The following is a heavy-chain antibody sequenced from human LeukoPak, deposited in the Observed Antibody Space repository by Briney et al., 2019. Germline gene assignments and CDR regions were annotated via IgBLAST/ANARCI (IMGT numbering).Heavy chain of an antibody. Sequence: PGGSLTLSCAVSGLTFSTYSMTWVRQGPGKGLEWVSSIYNSGAKILYADSVKGRFTISRDNYKNILYLQMNSLRVEDTAVYYCAKDVAPDSGWDLDYWGQGTLVTVSS. CDR3: AKDVAPDSGWDLDY. CDR1: GLTFSTYS. V-gene: IGHV3-23*01. J-gene: IGHJ4*02. D-gene: IGHD6-19*01. CDR2: IYNSGAKI.